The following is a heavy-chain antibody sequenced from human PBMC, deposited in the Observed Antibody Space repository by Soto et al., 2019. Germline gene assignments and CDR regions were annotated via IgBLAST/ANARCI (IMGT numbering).Heavy chain of an antibody. CDR1: GFTFRNYG. CDR3: VRAAGYSGNDYVYYYGMDV. CDR2: VWYDGGNK. D-gene: IGHD5-12*01. V-gene: IGHV3-33*01. Sequence: QVQLVESGGGVVRPGWSLRLSCAASGFTFRNYGMHWVRQAPAKGLEWVALVWYDGGNKNYVDSVKGRFTISRDNSKNTLYLQMTSLRDEDTAVYYCVRAAGYSGNDYVYYYGMDVWGQGTTVTVSS. J-gene: IGHJ6*02.